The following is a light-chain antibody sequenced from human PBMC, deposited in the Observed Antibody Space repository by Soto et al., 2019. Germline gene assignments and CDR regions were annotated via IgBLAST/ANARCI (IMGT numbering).Light chain of an antibody. CDR3: AAWHDSLNGPV. Sequence: QSVLTQPPSASGTPGQRVTISCSGGSSNIGSHTVNWYQHLPGTAPKLLIYSNNQRPSGVPDRFSGSVSGTSASLAISGLQSEDEADCYCAAWHDSLNGPVFGGGTKLTVL. CDR2: SNN. CDR1: SSNIGSHT. V-gene: IGLV1-44*01. J-gene: IGLJ2*01.